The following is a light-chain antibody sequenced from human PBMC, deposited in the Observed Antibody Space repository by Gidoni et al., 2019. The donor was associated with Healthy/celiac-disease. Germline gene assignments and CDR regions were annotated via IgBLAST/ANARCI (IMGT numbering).Light chain of an antibody. V-gene: IGKV3-15*01. Sequence: DIVMTHSLATLSVSPGARATLSCRASQRVSSNLACYQQKPGPAPRLLIYGASTRATGIPARFSGSRSGTEFTLTISSLQSEDFAVYYCQQYNNWPPDTFGQXTKLEIK. CDR1: QRVSSN. CDR3: QQYNNWPPDT. J-gene: IGKJ2*01. CDR2: GAS.